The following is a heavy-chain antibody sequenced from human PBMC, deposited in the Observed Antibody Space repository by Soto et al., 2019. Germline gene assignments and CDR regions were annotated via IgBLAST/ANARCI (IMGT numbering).Heavy chain of an antibody. CDR3: ARDRGCAELCGSDHYGGY. CDR1: GFTFSSYA. D-gene: IGHD1-26*01. CDR2: ISYDGSNK. J-gene: IGHJ4*02. V-gene: IGHV3-30-3*01. Sequence: QVQLVESGGGVVQPGRSLRLSCAASGFTFSSYAMHWVRQAPGKGLEWVAVISYDGSNKYYADSVKGRFTISRDNSKSALYLQMNSLRADDTAVYYCARDRGCAELCGSDHYGGYWGQGALVTVSS.